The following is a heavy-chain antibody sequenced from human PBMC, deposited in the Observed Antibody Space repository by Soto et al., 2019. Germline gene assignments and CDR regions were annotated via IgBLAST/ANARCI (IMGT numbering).Heavy chain of an antibody. CDR1: GGSISSGGYY. D-gene: IGHD3-22*01. J-gene: IGHJ3*02. CDR2: IYYSGST. V-gene: IGHV4-31*03. Sequence: PSETLSLTCTVSGGSISSGGYYWRWIRQHPGKGLEWIGYIYYSGSTYYNPSLKSRVTISVDTSKNQFSLKLSSVTAADTAVYYCARDLSPYYDSSGYAFDIWGQGTMVTVSS. CDR3: ARDLSPYYDSSGYAFDI.